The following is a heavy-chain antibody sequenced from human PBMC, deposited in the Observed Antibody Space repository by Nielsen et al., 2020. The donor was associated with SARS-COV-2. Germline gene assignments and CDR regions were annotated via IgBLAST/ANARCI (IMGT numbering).Heavy chain of an antibody. J-gene: IGHJ3*02. CDR1: GFTFSSYD. CDR2: IGTAGDT. CDR3: ARVELCPFSCQGRRAFDI. V-gene: IGHV3-13*01. D-gene: IGHD2-2*01. Sequence: GESLKISCAASGFTFSSYDMHWVRQATGKGLEWVSAIGTAGDTYYPGSVKGRFTISRDNAKNSLYLQMNSLRAEDTAVYYCARVELCPFSCQGRRAFDIWGQGTMVTVSS.